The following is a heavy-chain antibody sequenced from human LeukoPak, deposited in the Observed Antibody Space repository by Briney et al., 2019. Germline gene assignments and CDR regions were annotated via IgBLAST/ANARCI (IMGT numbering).Heavy chain of an antibody. Sequence: GGSLRLSCGASGFIFSNYRMSWVRQAPGKGLEWVANIHQNGNEKYYVDSVKGRFSISRDNARDSLYLQMNSLRVEDTAVYYCARGAPWDCSGSSCSLFDYWGQGTLVTVSS. V-gene: IGHV3-7*03. J-gene: IGHJ4*02. CDR3: ARGAPWDCSGSSCSLFDY. CDR2: IHQNGNEK. D-gene: IGHD3-22*01. CDR1: GFIFSNYR.